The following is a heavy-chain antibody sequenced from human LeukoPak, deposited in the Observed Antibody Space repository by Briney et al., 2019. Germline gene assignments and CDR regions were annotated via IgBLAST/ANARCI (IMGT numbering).Heavy chain of an antibody. CDR2: ISSSGSTI. J-gene: IGHJ3*02. V-gene: IGHV3-48*03. Sequence: GGSLRLSCAASGFIFSNYEMNWVRQAPGKGLEWVSYISSSGSTIYYADSVKGRFTISRDNSKNMLYLQMNSLRPEDTALFYCVKDPTHYNILTGYRRRDALDIWGQGTMVTVSS. CDR1: GFIFSNYE. CDR3: VKDPTHYNILTGYRRRDALDI. D-gene: IGHD3-9*01.